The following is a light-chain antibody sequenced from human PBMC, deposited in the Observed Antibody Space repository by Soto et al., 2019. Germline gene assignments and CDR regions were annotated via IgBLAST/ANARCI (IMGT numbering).Light chain of an antibody. CDR3: MIWHSSAYV. Sequence: QAVVTQPASLSASPGASASLTCTLRSGINVGTYRIYWYQQKPGSPPQYLLNYKSDSDKQQGSGVPSRFSGSKDASANAGILLISGLQSEDEADYYCMIWHSSAYVFGTGTKVTVL. J-gene: IGLJ1*01. CDR2: YKSDSDK. CDR1: SGINVGTYR. V-gene: IGLV5-45*01.